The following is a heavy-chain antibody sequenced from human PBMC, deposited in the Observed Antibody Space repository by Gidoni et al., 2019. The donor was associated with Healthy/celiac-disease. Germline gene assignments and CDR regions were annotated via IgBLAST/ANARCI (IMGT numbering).Heavy chain of an antibody. V-gene: IGHV3-11*05. CDR3: AREDSHTLGYCSSTSCYDAFDI. D-gene: IGHD2-2*01. Sequence: QVQLVESGRGLVKPGGSLRLSCASSGFTFSDYYMSWIRQAPGKGLEWVSYISSSSSYTNYAYSVKGRFTISRDNAKNSLYLQMNSLRAEDTAVYYCAREDSHTLGYCSSTSCYDAFDIWGQGTMVTVSS. CDR1: GFTFSDYY. J-gene: IGHJ3*02. CDR2: ISSSSSYT.